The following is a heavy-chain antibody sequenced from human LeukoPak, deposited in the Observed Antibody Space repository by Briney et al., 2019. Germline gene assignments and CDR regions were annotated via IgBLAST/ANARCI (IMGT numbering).Heavy chain of an antibody. Sequence: PGGSLRLSCAASGFTFSSYWVHWVRQAPGKGLVWVSRINSDGSSTSYADSVKGRFTVSRDNAKNTLYLQMNSLRAEDTAVYYCARGGGIKGGFDYWGQGTLVTVSS. V-gene: IGHV3-74*01. CDR1: GFTFSSYW. CDR2: INSDGSST. J-gene: IGHJ4*02. D-gene: IGHD3-16*01. CDR3: ARGGGIKGGFDY.